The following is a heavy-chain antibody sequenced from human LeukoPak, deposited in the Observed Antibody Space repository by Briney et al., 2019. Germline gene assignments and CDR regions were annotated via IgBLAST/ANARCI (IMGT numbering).Heavy chain of an antibody. V-gene: IGHV3-48*03. D-gene: IGHD3-3*01. CDR1: GFTFSTYE. Sequence: GGSLRLSCAASGFTFSTYEMNRVRQAPGKGLEWVSYISSSGSTIYYADSVKGRFTISRDNAKNSLYLQMISLRAEDTAVYYCAHNPDYDFWSGYYTVRRYFFDYWGQGTLVTVSS. J-gene: IGHJ4*02. CDR3: AHNPDYDFWSGYYTVRRYFFDY. CDR2: ISSSGSTI.